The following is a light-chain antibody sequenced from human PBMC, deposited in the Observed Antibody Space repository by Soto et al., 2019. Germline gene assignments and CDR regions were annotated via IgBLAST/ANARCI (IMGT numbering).Light chain of an antibody. CDR3: QQSYSTPRT. CDR1: QSISSY. Sequence: DIQMTQSPSSLSTSVGDRVTITCRASQSISSYLNWYQQKPGKAPKLLIYAASVLQSGVPSRFSGSGSGTDFTLTTSSLQPEDFATYYCQQSYSTPRTFGQGTELEIK. J-gene: IGKJ2*01. V-gene: IGKV1-39*01. CDR2: AAS.